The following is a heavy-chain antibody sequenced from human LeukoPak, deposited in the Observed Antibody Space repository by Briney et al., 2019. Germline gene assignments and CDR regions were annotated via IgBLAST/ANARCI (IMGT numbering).Heavy chain of an antibody. CDR3: ARGGRIVVVPAAAGWFDP. D-gene: IGHD2-2*01. V-gene: IGHV1-69*13. Sequence: SVKVSCKAFGGTFSSYAISWVRQAPGQGLEWMGGIIPIFGTANYAQKFQGRVTITADESTSTAYMALSSLRSEDTAVYYCARGGRIVVVPAAAGWFDPWGQGTLVTVSS. CDR1: GGTFSSYA. CDR2: IIPIFGTA. J-gene: IGHJ5*02.